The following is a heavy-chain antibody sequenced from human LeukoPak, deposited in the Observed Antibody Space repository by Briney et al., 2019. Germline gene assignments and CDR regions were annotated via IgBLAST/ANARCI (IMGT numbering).Heavy chain of an antibody. V-gene: IGHV1-18*01. Sequence: ASVKVSCKASGYSFTSYGISWVRRAPGQGLEWMGWISVYNGNTNHAQRLQGRVTMTTHTSTSTVYMELRSLRSDDTAVYFCARGLSSGWFDYWGQGSLVIVSS. J-gene: IGHJ5*01. CDR3: ARGLSSGWFDY. D-gene: IGHD6-19*01. CDR1: GYSFTSYG. CDR2: ISVYNGNT.